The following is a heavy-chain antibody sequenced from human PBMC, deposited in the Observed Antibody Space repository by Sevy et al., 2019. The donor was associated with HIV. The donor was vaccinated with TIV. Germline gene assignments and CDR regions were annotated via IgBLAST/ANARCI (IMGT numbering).Heavy chain of an antibody. D-gene: IGHD3-22*01. CDR3: ARDLEYYYDSSGYFDDAFDI. J-gene: IGHJ3*02. V-gene: IGHV1-18*01. CDR1: GYTFTSYG. CDR2: ISAYNGNK. Sequence: ASVKVSCKASGYTFTSYGISWVRQAPGQGLEWMGWISAYNGNKNYAQKLQGRVTMTTDTSTSTAYMELRSLRSDDTAVYYCARDLEYYYDSSGYFDDAFDIWGQGTMVTVSS.